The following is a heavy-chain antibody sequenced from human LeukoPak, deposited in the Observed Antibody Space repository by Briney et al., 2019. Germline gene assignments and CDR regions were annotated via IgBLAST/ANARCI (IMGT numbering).Heavy chain of an antibody. Sequence: PGGSLRLSCVGSGFIFSNYGIHWVRQAPGKGLEWVAFIRYDGSNKYYADSVKGRFTISRDNSKNTLYLQMNSLRAEDTAVYYCAKDAGTGRDYFHYWGQGTLVTVSS. V-gene: IGHV3-30*02. CDR1: GFIFSNYG. D-gene: IGHD1-7*01. CDR3: AKDAGTGRDYFHY. J-gene: IGHJ4*02. CDR2: IRYDGSNK.